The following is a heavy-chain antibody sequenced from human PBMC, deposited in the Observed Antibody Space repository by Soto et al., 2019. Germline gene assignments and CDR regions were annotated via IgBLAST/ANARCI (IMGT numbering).Heavy chain of an antibody. V-gene: IGHV1-8*01. D-gene: IGHD2-15*01. CDR2: MNPNSGNT. CDR1: GYTFTSYD. CDR3: ARSGAIAARMDV. J-gene: IGHJ6*02. Sequence: AASVKVSCKASGYTFTSYDINWVRQATGQGLEWMGWMNPNSGNTGYAQKFQGRVTMTRNTSISTAYMELSSLRSEDTAVYYCARSGAIAARMDVWGQGTTVTVSS.